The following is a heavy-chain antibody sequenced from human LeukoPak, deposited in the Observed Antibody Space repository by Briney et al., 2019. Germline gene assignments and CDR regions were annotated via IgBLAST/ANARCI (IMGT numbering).Heavy chain of an antibody. Sequence: PSETLSLTCAVYGGSFSGYYWSWIRQPPGKGLEWIGEINHSGSTNYNPSLKSRVTISVDTSKNQFSLKLSSVTAADTAVYYCARGASGYDILTGYNHRTDAFDIWGQGTMVTVSS. CDR2: INHSGST. CDR3: ARGASGYDILTGYNHRTDAFDI. V-gene: IGHV4-34*01. CDR1: GGSFSGYY. D-gene: IGHD3-9*01. J-gene: IGHJ3*02.